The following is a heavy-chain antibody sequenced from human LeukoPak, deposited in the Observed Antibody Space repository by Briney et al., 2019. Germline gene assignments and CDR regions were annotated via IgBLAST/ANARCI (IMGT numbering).Heavy chain of an antibody. D-gene: IGHD5-18*01. CDR3: ATGHSYGYDY. Sequence: GGSLRLSCAASGLTFSDFWMHWVRQPPGKGLVWVALVRGDGRTTIYADSVKGRFTISRDNAKNTLYLQMNSLRADDSGVYYCATGHSYGYDYWGPGVLVTVSS. CDR2: VRGDGRTT. CDR1: GLTFSDFW. J-gene: IGHJ4*02. V-gene: IGHV3-74*01.